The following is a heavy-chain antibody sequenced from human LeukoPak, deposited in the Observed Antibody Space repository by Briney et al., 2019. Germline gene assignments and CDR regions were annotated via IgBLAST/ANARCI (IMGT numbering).Heavy chain of an antibody. J-gene: IGHJ4*02. CDR1: GGSLSGHF. Sequence: SETLSLTCTVSGGSLSGHFWTWIRQPAGKGLEGIGRISSGGSSYYHPSLESRVSISLDTSVNQFSLRVTSVTAADTAVYYCARGAEMTRISGHHSFDLWGRGILVTVSS. CDR3: ARGAEMTRISGHHSFDL. D-gene: IGHD5-24*01. V-gene: IGHV4-4*07. CDR2: ISSGGSS.